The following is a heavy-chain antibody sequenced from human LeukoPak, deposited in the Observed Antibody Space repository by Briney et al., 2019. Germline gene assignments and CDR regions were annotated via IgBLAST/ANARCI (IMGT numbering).Heavy chain of an antibody. CDR3: ARTTEGGYTYDYFYYYYMDV. CDR2: IYYRVTS. CDR1: GDSINTYY. V-gene: IGHV4-59*01. Sequence: PSETLSLTCTVSGDSINTYYWSWIRQPPGKGLEWIGYIYYRVTSDYNPSLKSRVTISVDTSKNQFSLKLNSVTAADTAVYFCARTTEGGYTYDYFYYYYMDVWGKGTTVTISS. J-gene: IGHJ6*03. D-gene: IGHD5-18*01.